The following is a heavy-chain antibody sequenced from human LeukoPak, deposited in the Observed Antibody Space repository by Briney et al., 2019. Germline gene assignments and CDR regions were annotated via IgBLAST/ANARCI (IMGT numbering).Heavy chain of an antibody. CDR2: IYPGDSDT. J-gene: IGHJ3*02. CDR1: GYSFTSYW. V-gene: IGHV5-51*01. D-gene: IGHD3-22*01. Sequence: GESLKISCKGSGYSFTSYWIGWVRQMPGKGLEWMGIIYPGDSDTRYSPSFQGQVTISADKSISTAYLQWSSLKASDTAMYYCARRYYYDSSGYYYPGAFDIWGQGTMVTVSS. CDR3: ARRYYYDSSGYYYPGAFDI.